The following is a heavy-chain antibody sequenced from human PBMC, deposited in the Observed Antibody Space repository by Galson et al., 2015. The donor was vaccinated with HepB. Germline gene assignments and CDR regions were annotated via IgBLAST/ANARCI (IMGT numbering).Heavy chain of an antibody. CDR3: ARDLGYSYGYSCSDN. V-gene: IGHV3-23*01. CDR1: GFTFSSYA. D-gene: IGHD5-18*01. CDR2: ISGSAVGT. Sequence: SLRLSCAASGFTFSSYAMSWVRQAPGKGLEWVSIISGSAVGTYYADSVKGRFTISRDSSKNTLYLRMNSLRAEDTAVYYCARDLGYSYGYSCSDNWGQGTPVTVSS. J-gene: IGHJ4*02.